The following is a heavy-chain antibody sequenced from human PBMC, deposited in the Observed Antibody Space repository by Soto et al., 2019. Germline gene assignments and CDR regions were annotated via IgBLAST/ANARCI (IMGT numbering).Heavy chain of an antibody. J-gene: IGHJ3*02. V-gene: IGHV3-72*01. D-gene: IGHD3-22*01. Sequence: PGGSLRLSCAASGFTFSDHYMEWVRQAPGKGLEWVGRTRNKANSYTTEYAASVKGRFTISRDDSKNSLYLQMNSLKTEDTAVYYCARVPQTDYYDSSGYYPDAFDIWGQGTMVTVSS. CDR2: TRNKANSYTT. CDR1: GFTFSDHY. CDR3: ARVPQTDYYDSSGYYPDAFDI.